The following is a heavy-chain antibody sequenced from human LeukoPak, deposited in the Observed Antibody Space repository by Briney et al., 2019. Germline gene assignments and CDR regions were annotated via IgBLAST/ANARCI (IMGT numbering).Heavy chain of an antibody. J-gene: IGHJ6*04. CDR1: GFTFSSYE. Sequence: GGSLRLSCAASGFTFSSYEMNWVRPAPGKGLERGPYISSSGSTIYYANPVKGRFTISRDNGKRSLYLQMNSLRAEDRAVYYCAELGITMIGGVWGKGTTVTMSS. V-gene: IGHV3-48*03. CDR2: ISSSGSTI. D-gene: IGHD3-10*02. CDR3: AELGITMIGGV.